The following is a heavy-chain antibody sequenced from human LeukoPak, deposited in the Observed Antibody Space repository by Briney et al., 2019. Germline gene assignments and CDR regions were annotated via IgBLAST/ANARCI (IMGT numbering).Heavy chain of an antibody. CDR1: GYNFTSYW. D-gene: IGHD5-18*01. J-gene: IGHJ4*02. CDR3: AIHSYGYRH. Sequence: GESLKISCKISGYNFTSYWIAWVRQMPEKGLEWMAIIYSGDSDTRYSPSFQGQVTISVDKSISTAYLQWSSLKASDTAIYYCAIHSYGYRHWGQGTLVTVSS. V-gene: IGHV5-51*01. CDR2: IYSGDSDT.